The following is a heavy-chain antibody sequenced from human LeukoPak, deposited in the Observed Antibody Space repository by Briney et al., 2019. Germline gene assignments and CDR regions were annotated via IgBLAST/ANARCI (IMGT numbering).Heavy chain of an antibody. Sequence: GGSLRLSCAASGFTFSSSAMSWVRQAPGKGLEWVSLISHTGGNAYYADSVRGRFTISRDNSKNTLYLQMNSLRAEDTAVFYCAKRASYYDSSGYINWGQGTLVTVSA. CDR2: ISHTGGNA. J-gene: IGHJ4*02. CDR3: AKRASYYDSSGYIN. V-gene: IGHV3-23*01. CDR1: GFTFSSSA. D-gene: IGHD3-22*01.